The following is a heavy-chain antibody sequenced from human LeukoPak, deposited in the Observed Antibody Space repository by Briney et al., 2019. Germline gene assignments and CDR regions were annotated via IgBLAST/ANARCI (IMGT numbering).Heavy chain of an antibody. CDR1: GGPISSYY. CDR3: ARLRGYTYGDFDY. D-gene: IGHD5-18*01. Sequence: SETLSLTCTVSGGPISSYYWSWIRQPAGKGLEWIGRIYTSGSTNYNPSLESRVTMSVDASKNQFSLKLNSVTAADTAIYYCARLRGYTYGDFDYWGQGTLVTVSS. J-gene: IGHJ4*02. V-gene: IGHV4-4*07. CDR2: IYTSGST.